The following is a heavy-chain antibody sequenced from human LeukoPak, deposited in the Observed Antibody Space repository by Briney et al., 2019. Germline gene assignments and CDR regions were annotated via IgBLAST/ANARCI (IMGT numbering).Heavy chain of an antibody. CDR1: GFTFSSYE. D-gene: IGHD3-10*01. J-gene: IGHJ4*02. Sequence: GGSLRLSCAASGFTFSSYEMNWVRQAPGKGLEWVSYISSSGSTIYYADSVKGRFTISRDNAKNSLYLQMNSLRAEDTAVYYCARDPVDGDPGDDYWGQGTLVTVSS. V-gene: IGHV3-48*03. CDR3: ARDPVDGDPGDDY. CDR2: ISSSGSTI.